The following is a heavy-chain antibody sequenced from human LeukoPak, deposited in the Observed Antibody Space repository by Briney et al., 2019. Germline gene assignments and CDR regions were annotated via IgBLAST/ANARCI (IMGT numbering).Heavy chain of an antibody. Sequence: SQTLSLTCAISGDTVSSNIATWNWIRQSPSRGLEWLGRTYYRSKWNNDYALSVQSRITINPDTSKNQFSLQLDSVTPEDTAVYYCARGGIFDSWGQGTPVTVSS. J-gene: IGHJ4*02. D-gene: IGHD3-16*01. V-gene: IGHV6-1*01. CDR3: ARGGIFDS. CDR2: TYYRSKWNN. CDR1: GDTVSSNIAT.